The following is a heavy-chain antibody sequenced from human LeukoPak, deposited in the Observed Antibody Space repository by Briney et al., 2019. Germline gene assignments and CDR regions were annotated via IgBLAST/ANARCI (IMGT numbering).Heavy chain of an antibody. V-gene: IGHV3-64D*06. J-gene: IGHJ4*02. CDR2: ISSNGGST. CDR1: GFTFSSYA. D-gene: IGHD3-10*01. CDR3: ASMVRGVLPY. Sequence: GGSLRLSCSASGFTFSSYAMHWVSQAPGKGLEYVSAISSNGGSTYYADSVKGRFTISRDNSKNTLYLQMSSLRAEDTAVYYCASMVRGVLPYWGQGTLVTVSS.